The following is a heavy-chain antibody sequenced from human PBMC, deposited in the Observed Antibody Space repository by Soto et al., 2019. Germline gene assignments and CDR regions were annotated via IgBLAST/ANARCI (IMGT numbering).Heavy chain of an antibody. D-gene: IGHD6-19*01. V-gene: IGHV3-33*01. J-gene: IGHJ4*02. CDR1: GFTFSSYG. Sequence: QVQLVESGGGVVQPGRSLRLSCAASGFTFSSYGMHWVRQAPGKGLEWVAVIWYDGSNKYFADSVKGRFTISRDNSKNTLYLQMSSLRAEDTAVYYCARDALIVSVAGTVGIDYWGQGTLVTVSS. CDR2: IWYDGSNK. CDR3: ARDALIVSVAGTVGIDY.